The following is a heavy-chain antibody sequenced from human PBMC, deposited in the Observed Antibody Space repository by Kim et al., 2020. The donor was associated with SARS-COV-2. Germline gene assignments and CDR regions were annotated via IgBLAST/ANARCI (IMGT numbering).Heavy chain of an antibody. Sequence: GGSLRLSCAASGFTVSSNYMSWVRQAPGKGLEWVSVIYSGGSTYYADSVKGRFTISRDNSKNTLYLQMNSLRAEDTAVYYCARSPQTYYDILTGYFGHYFDYWGQGTLVTDSS. CDR3: ARSPQTYYDILTGYFGHYFDY. V-gene: IGHV3-66*01. CDR1: GFTVSSNY. J-gene: IGHJ4*02. D-gene: IGHD3-9*01. CDR2: IYSGGST.